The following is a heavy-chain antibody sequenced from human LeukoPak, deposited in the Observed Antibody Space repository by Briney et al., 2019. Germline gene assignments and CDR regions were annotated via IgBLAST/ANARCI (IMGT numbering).Heavy chain of an antibody. J-gene: IGHJ5*02. CDR2: IKQDGSEK. Sequence: PGGSLRLSCAASGFTFSSYWMSWVRQASGKGLEWVANIKQDGSEKYYVDSVKGRFTISRDNAKNSLYLQMNSLRAEDTAVYYCARGWAQLPFYGNWFDPWGQGTLVTVSS. CDR1: GFTFSSYW. CDR3: ARGWAQLPFYGNWFDP. D-gene: IGHD2-2*01. V-gene: IGHV3-7*01.